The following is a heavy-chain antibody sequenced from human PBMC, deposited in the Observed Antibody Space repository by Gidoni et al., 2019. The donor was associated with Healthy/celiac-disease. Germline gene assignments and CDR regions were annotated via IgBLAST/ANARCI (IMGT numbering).Heavy chain of an antibody. J-gene: IGHJ6*03. CDR1: GGSISSGGYY. Sequence: QVQLQESGPGLVKPSQTLSLTCTVSGGSISSGGYYWSWIRQHPGKGLEWIGYLYCSGSTYYNPSLKSRVTISVDTSKNQFSLKLSSVTAADTTVYYCARGIAAAGYYYYYYMDVWGKGTTVTVSS. D-gene: IGHD6-13*01. CDR3: ARGIAAAGYYYYYYMDV. V-gene: IGHV4-31*03. CDR2: LYCSGST.